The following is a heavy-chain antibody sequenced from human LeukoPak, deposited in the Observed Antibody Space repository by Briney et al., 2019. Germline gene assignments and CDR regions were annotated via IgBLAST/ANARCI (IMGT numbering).Heavy chain of an antibody. CDR1: GLTFSGAW. CDR2: FNGAGNP. V-gene: IGHV3-74*03. J-gene: IGHJ5*02. Sequence: GGSLRLSCAASGLTFSGAWIHWVRQVPGKGLVWISRFNGAGNPTYADSVKGRFTISRDNAKNTLYLQMNSLRAEDTAVYYCAPQQAYSPYNWFDPWGQGTLVTVSS. D-gene: IGHD5-12*01. CDR3: APQQAYSPYNWFDP.